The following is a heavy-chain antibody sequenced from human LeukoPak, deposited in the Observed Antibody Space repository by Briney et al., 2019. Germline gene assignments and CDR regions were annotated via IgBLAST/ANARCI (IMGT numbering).Heavy chain of an antibody. CDR1: GYTFTSYD. Sequence: ASVKVSCKASGYTFTSYDINWVRQATGQGLEWMGWMNPNSGNTGYAQKFQGRVTMTRNTSISTAYMELSGLRSDDTAVYYCARGGDYYGSGSYFAVGDYWGQGTLVTVSS. J-gene: IGHJ4*02. D-gene: IGHD3-10*01. V-gene: IGHV1-8*01. CDR3: ARGGDYYGSGSYFAVGDY. CDR2: MNPNSGNT.